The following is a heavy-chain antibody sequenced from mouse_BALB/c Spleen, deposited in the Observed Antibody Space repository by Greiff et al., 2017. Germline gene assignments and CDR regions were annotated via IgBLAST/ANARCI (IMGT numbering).Heavy chain of an antibody. D-gene: IGHD4-1*01. CDR2: ISSGGSYT. CDR3: ARTGTGYFDD. J-gene: IGHJ2*01. CDR1: GFTFSSYA. V-gene: IGHV5-9-4*01. Sequence: DVMLVESGGGLVKPGGSLKLSCAASGFTFSSYAMSWVRQSPEQRLEWVAEISSGGSYTYSPDTVTGRVTISRDNAKNTLYLEMSSLRSEDTAMYYCARTGTGYFDDWGQGTTLTVAA.